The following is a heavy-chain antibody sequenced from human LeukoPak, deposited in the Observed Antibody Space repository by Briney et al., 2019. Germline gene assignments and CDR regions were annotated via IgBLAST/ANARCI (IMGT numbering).Heavy chain of an antibody. CDR2: INHSGST. CDR1: GGSFSGYY. D-gene: IGHD4-17*01. V-gene: IGHV4-34*01. Sequence: KPSETLSLTCAVYGGSFSGYYWSWIRQPPGKGLEWIGEINHSGSTNYNPSHKSRVTIPVDTSKNQFSLKLSSVTAADTAVYYCARGPRYGDYGRYFDLWGRGTLVTVSS. CDR3: ARGPRYGDYGRYFDL. J-gene: IGHJ2*01.